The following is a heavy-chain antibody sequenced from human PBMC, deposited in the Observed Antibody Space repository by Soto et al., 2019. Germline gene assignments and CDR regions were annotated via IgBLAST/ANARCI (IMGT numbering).Heavy chain of an antibody. CDR3: ARKDRGYSYGLGWAPFDY. CDR1: GGSISSGGYY. D-gene: IGHD5-18*01. Sequence: QVQLQESGPGLVKPSQTLSLTCTVSGGSISSGGYYWSWIRQHPGKGLEWIGYIYYSGSTYYNPSLKSRVTISVDTSKNQFSLKLSSVTAADTAVYYCARKDRGYSYGLGWAPFDYWGQGTLVTVSS. CDR2: IYYSGST. J-gene: IGHJ4*02. V-gene: IGHV4-31*03.